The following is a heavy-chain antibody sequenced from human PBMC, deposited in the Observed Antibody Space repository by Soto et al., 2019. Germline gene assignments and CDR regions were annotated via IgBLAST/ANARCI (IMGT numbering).Heavy chain of an antibody. D-gene: IGHD3-22*01. Sequence: EVQLVESGGGLVQPGGSLRLSCAAPGLTVRTNYMSWVRQAPGKGLEWVSIMYSDGRTFHADSVKGRFTISRDKSKNMLYLQMNSLRAEDTAVYYCARVTTLAFDYWGQGTLVTVSS. J-gene: IGHJ4*02. V-gene: IGHV3-66*01. CDR1: GLTVRTNY. CDR2: MYSDGRT. CDR3: ARVTTLAFDY.